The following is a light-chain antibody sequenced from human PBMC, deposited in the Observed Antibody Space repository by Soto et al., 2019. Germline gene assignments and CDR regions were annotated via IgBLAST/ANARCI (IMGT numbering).Light chain of an antibody. CDR2: DVT. V-gene: IGLV2-14*03. CDR3: SSYTASASYV. J-gene: IGLJ1*01. CDR1: SSDIGTYNF. Sequence: QSALTQPASVSGSPGQSITISGTGTSSDIGTYNFVSWYQQHPGKAPKLMIYDVTNRPSGVSNRFSGSKSGNTASLTISGLQAEDEADYYCSSYTASASYVFGTGTKLTVL.